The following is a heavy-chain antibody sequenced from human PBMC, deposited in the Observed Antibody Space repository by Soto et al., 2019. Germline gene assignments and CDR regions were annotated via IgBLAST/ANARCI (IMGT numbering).Heavy chain of an antibody. Sequence: PEGTLRLSCAASGFTFSSYAMSWVRQAPGKGLEWVSAISGSGGSTYYADSVKGRFTISRDNSKNTLYLQMNSLRAEDTAVYYCAKAVAGLYYYYGMDVWGQGTTVTVSS. CDR1: GFTFSSYA. CDR3: AKAVAGLYYYYGMDV. J-gene: IGHJ6*02. D-gene: IGHD6-19*01. CDR2: ISGSGGST. V-gene: IGHV3-23*01.